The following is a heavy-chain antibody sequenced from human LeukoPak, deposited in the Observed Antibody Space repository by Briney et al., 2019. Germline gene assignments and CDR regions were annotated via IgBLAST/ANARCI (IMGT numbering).Heavy chain of an antibody. Sequence: ASVKVSCKASGGTFSSYAISWVRQAPGQGLEWMGRIIPIFGTANYAQKFQGRVTITTDESTSTAYMELSSLRSEDTAVYYCARGGPGYSSSWYPVAFDIWGQGTMVTVSS. V-gene: IGHV1-69*05. D-gene: IGHD6-13*01. J-gene: IGHJ3*02. CDR1: GGTFSSYA. CDR2: IIPIFGTA. CDR3: ARGGPGYSSSWYPVAFDI.